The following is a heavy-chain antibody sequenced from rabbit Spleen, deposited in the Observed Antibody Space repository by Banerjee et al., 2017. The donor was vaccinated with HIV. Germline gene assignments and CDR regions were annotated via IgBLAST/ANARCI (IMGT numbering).Heavy chain of an antibody. V-gene: IGHV1S40*01. CDR3: ARNGGNGDGTFDP. CDR1: GFSFSLNYY. Sequence: QSLEESGGGLVQPGASLTLTCTASGFSFSLNYYMCWVRQAPGKGLEWIGCIYTGSSGGTYYASWAKGRFTISKTSSTTVTLQMTSLTAADTATHFCARNGGNGDGTFDPWGPGTLVTVS. D-gene: IGHD2-1*01. J-gene: IGHJ2*01. CDR2: IYTGSSGGT.